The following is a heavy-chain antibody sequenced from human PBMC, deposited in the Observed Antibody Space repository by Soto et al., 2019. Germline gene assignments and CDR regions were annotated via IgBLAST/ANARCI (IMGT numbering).Heavy chain of an antibody. Sequence: GESLKISCKGSGYSFTSYWIGWVRQMPGKGLEWMGIIYPGDSDTRYSPSFQGQVTISADKSISTAYLQWSSLKASDSAMYYCASGLGTMVREAYYYYGMDVWGQGPTVTVS. D-gene: IGHD3-10*01. CDR3: ASGLGTMVREAYYYYGMDV. CDR1: GYSFTSYW. J-gene: IGHJ6*02. CDR2: IYPGDSDT. V-gene: IGHV5-51*01.